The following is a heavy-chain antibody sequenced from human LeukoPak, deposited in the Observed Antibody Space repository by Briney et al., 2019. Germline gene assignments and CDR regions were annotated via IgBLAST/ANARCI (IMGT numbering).Heavy chain of an antibody. J-gene: IGHJ4*02. CDR3: ATSRTAMVSGPEYYFDY. D-gene: IGHD5-18*01. V-gene: IGHV1-24*01. CDR2: FDPEDGET. Sequence: ASVTVSCKVSGYTLTELSMHWVRQAPGKGLEWMGGFDPEDGETIYAQKFQGRVTMTEDTSTDTAYMELSSLRSEDTAVYYCATSRTAMVSGPEYYFDYWGQGTLVTVPS. CDR1: GYTLTELS.